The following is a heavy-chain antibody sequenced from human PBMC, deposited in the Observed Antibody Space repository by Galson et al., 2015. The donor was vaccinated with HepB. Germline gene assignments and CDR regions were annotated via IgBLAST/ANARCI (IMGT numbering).Heavy chain of an antibody. J-gene: IGHJ4*02. CDR2: ITSNGGST. D-gene: IGHD3-22*01. V-gene: IGHV3-64D*06. Sequence: SLRLSCAASGFTFSRFAMHWVRQAPGKGLDYVSAITSNGGSTYYADSVKGRFTISRDNSKNTLYLQMSSLRVEDTAVHYCVKGEQSYSDSRSDYWGQGTLVTVSS. CDR3: VKGEQSYSDSRSDY. CDR1: GFTFSRFA.